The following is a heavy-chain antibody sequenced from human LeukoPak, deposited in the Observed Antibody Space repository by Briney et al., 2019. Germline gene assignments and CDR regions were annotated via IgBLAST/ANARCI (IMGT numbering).Heavy chain of an antibody. CDR1: GFTFSSYA. J-gene: IGHJ4*02. V-gene: IGHV3-23*01. D-gene: IGHD5-24*01. Sequence: PGGSLRLSCAASGFTFSSYAMTWVRQAPGKGLEWVSVISGSGGTTYYADSVKGRFTISRDNSKNTLYLQMNSLSAEATAVYYCAKEGDGYNFSRFEFDYWGQGTLVTVSS. CDR2: ISGSGGTT. CDR3: AKEGDGYNFSRFEFDY.